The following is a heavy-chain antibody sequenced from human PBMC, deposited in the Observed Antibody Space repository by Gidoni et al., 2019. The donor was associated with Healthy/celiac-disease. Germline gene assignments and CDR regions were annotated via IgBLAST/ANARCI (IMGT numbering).Heavy chain of an antibody. J-gene: IGHJ4*02. D-gene: IGHD3-22*01. CDR1: GGSIRRSSYY. CDR2: IYYSGST. Sequence: QLQLHASGPGLVKPSETLSLPCPVSGGSIRRSSYYRGWIRQPPGKGLEWIGSIYYSGSTYYNPSLKSRVTISVDTSKNQFSLKLSSVTAADTAVYYCARVRTYYYESSGYVFDYWGQGTLVTVSS. CDR3: ARVRTYYYESSGYVFDY. V-gene: IGHV4-39*01.